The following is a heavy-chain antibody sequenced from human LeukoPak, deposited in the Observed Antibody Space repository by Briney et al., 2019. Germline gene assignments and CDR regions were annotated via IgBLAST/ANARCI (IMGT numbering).Heavy chain of an antibody. V-gene: IGHV4-34*01. CDR3: ARGMTTIYYYYYGMDV. CDR1: GGSFSGYY. D-gene: IGHD4-17*01. Sequence: SETLSLTCAVSGGSFSGYYWSWIRQPPGKGLEWIGEINHSGSTNYNPSLKSRVTISVDTSKNQFSLKLSSVTAADTAVYYCARGMTTIYYYYYGMDVWGQGNTVTVSS. CDR2: INHSGST. J-gene: IGHJ6*02.